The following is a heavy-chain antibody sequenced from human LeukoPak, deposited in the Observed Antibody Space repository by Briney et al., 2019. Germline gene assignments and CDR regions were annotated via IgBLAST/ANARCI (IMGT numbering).Heavy chain of an antibody. V-gene: IGHV4-34*01. J-gene: IGHJ4*02. D-gene: IGHD4-17*01. CDR1: GGSFSGYY. CDR2: INHSGST. Sequence: PSETLSLTCAVYGGSFSGYYWSWIRQPPGKGLEWIGEINHSGSTNYNPSLKSRVTISVDTSKNQFSLKLSSVTAADTAVYYCARAGGDYYYWGQGTLVTVSS. CDR3: ARAGGDYYY.